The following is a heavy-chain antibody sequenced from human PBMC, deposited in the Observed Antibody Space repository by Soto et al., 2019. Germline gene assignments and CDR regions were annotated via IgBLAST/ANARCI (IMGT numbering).Heavy chain of an antibody. D-gene: IGHD3-3*01. Sequence: QVHLQESGPGLVKPSETLSLNCTVSGGTRNSYYWTWIRQPAGKGLEWIGRIYSSGSTKYNPSLQSRVTMSLYTSKNQFSLRLTSVTAADTAVYYCARGQRFSDWFDPWGQGTLVTVSS. CDR1: GGTRNSYY. CDR3: ARGQRFSDWFDP. J-gene: IGHJ5*02. CDR2: IYSSGST. V-gene: IGHV4-4*07.